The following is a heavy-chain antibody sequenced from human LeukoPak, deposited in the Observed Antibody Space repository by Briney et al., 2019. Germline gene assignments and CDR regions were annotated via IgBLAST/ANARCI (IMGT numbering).Heavy chain of an antibody. Sequence: SETLSLTCTVSGGSISSGYYWGWIRQPPGKGLEWIGSIYHSGSTYYNPSLKSRVTISVDTSKNQFSLKLSSVTAADTAVYYCARDSSGYNELGAFDIWGQGTMVTVSS. D-gene: IGHD3-22*01. CDR2: IYHSGST. CDR3: ARDSSGYNELGAFDI. J-gene: IGHJ3*02. CDR1: GGSISSGYY. V-gene: IGHV4-38-2*02.